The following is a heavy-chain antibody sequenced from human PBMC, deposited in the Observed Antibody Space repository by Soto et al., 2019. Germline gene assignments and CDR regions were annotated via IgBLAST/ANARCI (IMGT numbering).Heavy chain of an antibody. J-gene: IGHJ4*01. CDR3: AKEGSSRSYYFDF. CDR1: GFTFSSYS. CDR2: ISGSDGST. V-gene: IGHV3-23*01. D-gene: IGHD6-19*01. Sequence: EVQLLESGGGLVQPGGSLRLSCAASGFTFSSYSMSWVRQAPGKGLEWVATISGSDGSTYYADSVKGRFTISRDNYKSTLYLQMRSLRAEDTALYYCAKEGSSRSYYFDFWGQGTLVTVSS.